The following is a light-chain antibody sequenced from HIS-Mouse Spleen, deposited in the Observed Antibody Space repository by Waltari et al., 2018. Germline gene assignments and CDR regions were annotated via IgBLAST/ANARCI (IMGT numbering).Light chain of an antibody. CDR2: EDS. Sequence: YDLPQPPSAAAAPGQTATRTCSAGALPTKYSYWYQQKSGQAPVLVIYEDSKRPSGIPERFSGSSSGTMATLTISGAQVEDEADYYCYSTDSSGNHRVFGGGTKLTVL. CDR3: YSTDSSGNHRV. J-gene: IGLJ2*01. CDR1: ALPTKY. V-gene: IGLV3-10*01.